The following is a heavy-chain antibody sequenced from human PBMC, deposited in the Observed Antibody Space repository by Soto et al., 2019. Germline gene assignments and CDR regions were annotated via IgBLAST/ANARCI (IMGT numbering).Heavy chain of an antibody. V-gene: IGHV1-2*02. CDR2: INPNSGGT. CDR1: GYTFTGYY. J-gene: IGHJ6*02. CDR3: ARGDSSGFTHYYYYYGMDV. Sequence: QVPLVQSGAEVKKPGASVKVSCKASGYTFTGYYMHWVRQAPGQGLEWMGWINPNSGGTNYAQKFQGRVTMTRDTSISTAYMELSRLRSDDTAVYYCARGDSSGFTHYYYYYGMDVWGQGTTVTVSS. D-gene: IGHD6-19*01.